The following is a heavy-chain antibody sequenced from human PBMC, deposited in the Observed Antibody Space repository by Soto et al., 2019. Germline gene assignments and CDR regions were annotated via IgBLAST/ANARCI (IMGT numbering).Heavy chain of an antibody. V-gene: IGHV3-48*02. CDR1: GFTFSSYS. D-gene: IGHD5-18*01. Sequence: EVQLVESGGGLVQPGGSLRLSCAASGFTFSSYSMNWVRQAPGKGLEWVSYISSSSSTIYYADSVKGRFTISRDNAKNSLYLQRNSLRDEDTAVHYCARDRSLQLWDYYYGMDVWGQGTTVTVSS. J-gene: IGHJ6*02. CDR3: ARDRSLQLWDYYYGMDV. CDR2: ISSSSSTI.